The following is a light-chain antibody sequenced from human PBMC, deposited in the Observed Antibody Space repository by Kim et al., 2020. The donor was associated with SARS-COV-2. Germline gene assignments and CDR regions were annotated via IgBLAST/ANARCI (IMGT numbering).Light chain of an antibody. J-gene: IGLJ2*01. CDR3: NSRGSNDNVL. V-gene: IGLV3-19*01. CDR1: SLRSYY. CDR2: GKN. Sequence: VAMGQQVRNTWQGDSLRSYYATWYQQKPGQAPIVVIYGKNNRPSGIPDRFSGSSSGDTASLTITGTQAGDEADYYCNSRGSNDNVLFGGGTQLTVL.